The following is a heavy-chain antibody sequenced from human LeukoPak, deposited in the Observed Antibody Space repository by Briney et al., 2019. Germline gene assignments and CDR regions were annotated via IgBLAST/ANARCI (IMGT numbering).Heavy chain of an antibody. CDR1: GGSFSGYY. V-gene: IGHV4-34*01. J-gene: IGHJ5*02. CDR2: INHSGST. D-gene: IGHD5-12*01. CDR3: ARGGVRGYGPPNWFDP. Sequence: SETLSLTCAVYGGSFSGYYWSWIRQPPGKGLEWIGEINHSGSTNYNPSLKSRVTMKLSSVTAADTAVYYCARGGVRGYGPPNWFDPWGQGTLVTVSS.